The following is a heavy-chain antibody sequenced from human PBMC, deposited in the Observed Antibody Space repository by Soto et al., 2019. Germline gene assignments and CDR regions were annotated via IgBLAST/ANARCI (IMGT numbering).Heavy chain of an antibody. CDR2: IYYSGRT. Sequence: QLQLQESGPGLVKPSETLSLTCTVSGGSISSSSYYWGWIRQPPGKGLEWIGTIYYSGRTYYNPSLKSRVTRSVDTSKTQFSLRLSSVTAADTAVYYCAYSTTVHYFDYWGQGTLVTVSS. D-gene: IGHD4-17*01. V-gene: IGHV4-39*01. CDR3: AYSTTVHYFDY. CDR1: GGSISSSSYY. J-gene: IGHJ4*02.